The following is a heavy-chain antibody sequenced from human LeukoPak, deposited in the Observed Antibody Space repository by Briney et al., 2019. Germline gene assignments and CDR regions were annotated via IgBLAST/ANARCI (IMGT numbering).Heavy chain of an antibody. CDR3: ARELYYYDSSGYFDY. J-gene: IGHJ4*02. CDR2: IYSGGST. CDR1: GFIFSNYA. D-gene: IGHD3-22*01. V-gene: IGHV3-23*03. Sequence: GGSLRLSCATSGFIFSNYAVTWVRQAPGKGLKWVSHIYSGGSTFYADSVKGRFTISRDNAKNSLYLQMNSLRAEDTAVYYCARELYYYDSSGYFDYWGQGTLVTVSS.